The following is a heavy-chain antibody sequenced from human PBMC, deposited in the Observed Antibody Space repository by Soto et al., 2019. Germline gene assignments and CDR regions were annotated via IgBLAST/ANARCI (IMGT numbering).Heavy chain of an antibody. CDR2: ISYDGSNK. CDR1: GFTFSSYA. J-gene: IGHJ3*02. D-gene: IGHD4-17*01. CDR3: AKTRSPKTTVVTPTCDI. V-gene: IGHV3-30-3*02. Sequence: QVQLVESGGGVVQPGRSLRLSCAASGFTFSSYAMHWVRQAPGKGLEWVAVISYDGSNKYYADSVKGRFTISRDNSKNTLYLQMNSLRAEDTAVYYCAKTRSPKTTVVTPTCDIWGQGTMVTVSS.